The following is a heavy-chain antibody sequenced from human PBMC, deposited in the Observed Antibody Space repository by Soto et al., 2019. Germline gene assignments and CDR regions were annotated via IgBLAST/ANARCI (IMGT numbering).Heavy chain of an antibody. CDR2: INPKSDDT. J-gene: IGHJ5*02. D-gene: IGHD4-4*01. CDR1: GYPFSDNQ. V-gene: IGHV1-2*02. CDR3: ARKHSLDYIRWGLDP. Sequence: AAVKVSCKASGYPFSDNQIHWLRRAPGQGLEWMGRINPKSDDTNYAQKFQGRVTMTRDTSIDTAYLELTGLTSDDTATYYCARKHSLDYIRWGLDPWGQGTLVTVSS.